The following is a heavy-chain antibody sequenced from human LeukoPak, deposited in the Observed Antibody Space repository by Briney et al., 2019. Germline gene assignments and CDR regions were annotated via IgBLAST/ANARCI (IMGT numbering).Heavy chain of an antibody. Sequence: ASVKVSCKASGGTFSSYAISWVRQAPGQGLEWMGGIIPIFGTANYAQKFQGRVTITADESTSTAYMGLSSLRSEDTAVYYCARDPIAAAGFSEDYWGQGTLVTVSS. CDR3: ARDPIAAAGFSEDY. CDR1: GGTFSSYA. D-gene: IGHD6-13*01. J-gene: IGHJ4*02. V-gene: IGHV1-69*01. CDR2: IIPIFGTA.